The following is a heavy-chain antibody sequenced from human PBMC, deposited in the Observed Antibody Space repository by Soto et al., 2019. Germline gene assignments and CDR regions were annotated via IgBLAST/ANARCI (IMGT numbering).Heavy chain of an antibody. Sequence: QVQLQESGPGLVKPSGTLSLTCAVSGGSISSSNWWSWVRQPPGKGLEWIGEIYHSGSTNYHPSLKSRVTISVDKSKNQFSVRLSSVTAADTAVYYCAGRRDGSGSLDYWGQGTLVTVSS. V-gene: IGHV4-4*02. CDR2: IYHSGST. CDR3: AGRRDGSGSLDY. CDR1: GGSISSSNW. D-gene: IGHD3-10*01. J-gene: IGHJ4*02.